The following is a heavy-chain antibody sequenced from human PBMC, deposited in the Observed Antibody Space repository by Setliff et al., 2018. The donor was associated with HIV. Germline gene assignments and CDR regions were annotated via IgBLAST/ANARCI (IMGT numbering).Heavy chain of an antibody. CDR1: GGSISSYY. CDR3: ARDRYSWNYGKNYMDV. CDR2: IYYSGTT. V-gene: IGHV4-59*12. D-gene: IGHD1-7*01. Sequence: SETLSLTCTVSGGSISSYYWSWIRQPPGKGLEWIGSIYYSGTTNCNPSLKSRVTRSIATSKNQFSLQLSSVTAADTAVYYCARDRYSWNYGKNYMDVWGKGTTVTVSS. J-gene: IGHJ6*03.